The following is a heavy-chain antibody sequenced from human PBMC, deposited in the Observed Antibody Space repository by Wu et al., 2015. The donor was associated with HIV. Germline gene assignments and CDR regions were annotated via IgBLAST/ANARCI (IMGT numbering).Heavy chain of an antibody. Sequence: QVQLVQSGAEVKKPGSSVKISCKPSGGTFTNYALNWVRQAPGQGLEWMGNSIPIFETTNYAQKFQGRVTITADESTSTAYMELRSLTSEDTAVYYCARDMGELGSGRYFLTFWGQGTLVTVSP. J-gene: IGHJ4*02. CDR1: GGTFTNYA. V-gene: IGHV1-69*15. CDR3: ARDMGELGSGRYFLTF. CDR2: SIPIFETT. D-gene: IGHD3-10*01.